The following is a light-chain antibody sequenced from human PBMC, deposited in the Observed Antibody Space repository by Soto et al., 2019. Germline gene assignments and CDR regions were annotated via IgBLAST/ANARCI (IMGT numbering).Light chain of an antibody. CDR3: HQRGSWPRT. J-gene: IGKJ1*01. CDR2: DAS. CDR1: QSVSSY. Sequence: EIVLTQSPATVSLSPGERATLSCRASQSVSSYLAWYQQKPGQAPRLLIYDASNRATGTPARFSGSGSGTDFILTINSLEHEDFAVYYCHQRGSWPRTFGQGTKVEIK. V-gene: IGKV3-11*01.